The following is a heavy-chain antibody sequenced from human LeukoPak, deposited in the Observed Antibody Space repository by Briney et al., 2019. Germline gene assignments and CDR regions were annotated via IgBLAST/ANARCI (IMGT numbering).Heavy chain of an antibody. CDR1: GFTFSSYS. V-gene: IGHV3-21*01. CDR3: ARTLSKRFLEWLSAYYGMDV. CDR2: ISSRSSYI. D-gene: IGHD3-3*01. Sequence: PGGSLRLSCAASGFTFSSYSMNWVRQAPGKGLEWVSSISSRSSYIYYADSVKGRFTISRDNAKNSLYLQMNSLRAEDTAVYYCARTLSKRFLEWLSAYYGMDVWGQGTTVTVSS. J-gene: IGHJ6*02.